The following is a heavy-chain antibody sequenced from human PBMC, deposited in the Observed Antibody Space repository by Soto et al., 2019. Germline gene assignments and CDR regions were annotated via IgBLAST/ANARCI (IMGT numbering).Heavy chain of an antibody. V-gene: IGHV3-23*01. D-gene: IGHD6-19*01. Sequence: GGSLRLSCAASGFTFSSYSMNWVRQAPGKGLECVSVISNSDERTYYIDSVKGRFTISRDNSKNTLYLEMNSLRVEDTALYYCVPTYYTSGWPWGQGTLVTVSS. CDR3: VPTYYTSGWP. CDR1: GFTFSSYS. J-gene: IGHJ5*02. CDR2: ISNSDERT.